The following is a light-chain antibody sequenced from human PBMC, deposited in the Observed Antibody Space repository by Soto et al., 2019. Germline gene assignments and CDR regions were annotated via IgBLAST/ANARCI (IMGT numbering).Light chain of an antibody. CDR1: QSVSSY. CDR2: DAS. Sequence: EIVLTQSPATLSLSPGERATLSCRASQSVSSYLAWYQQKPGQAPRLLIYDASNRATGIPARFSGSGSGTDFTFTISSLEPEDFAVYYCQQRSNWPLTFGGGTKVESK. CDR3: QQRSNWPLT. V-gene: IGKV3-11*01. J-gene: IGKJ4*01.